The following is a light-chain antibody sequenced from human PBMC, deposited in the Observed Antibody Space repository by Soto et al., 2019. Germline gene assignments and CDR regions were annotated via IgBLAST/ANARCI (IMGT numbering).Light chain of an antibody. V-gene: IGKV2-28*01. CDR2: LGS. CDR1: QSLLHSNGYNY. CDR3: MQALQTRT. J-gene: IGKJ1*01. Sequence: DIVMTQSPLSLPVTPGEPASISCRSSQSLLHSNGYNYLDWYLQKPGQSPQLLIYLGSYRASGVPDRFSGSGSGTDFTLEISRVEAEDVGVYYCMQALQTRTFGQGTKVEI.